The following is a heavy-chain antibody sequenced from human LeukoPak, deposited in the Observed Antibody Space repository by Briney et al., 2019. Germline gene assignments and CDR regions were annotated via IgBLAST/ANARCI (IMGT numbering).Heavy chain of an antibody. CDR1: GYTFTGCY. V-gene: IGHV1-2*02. CDR3: ARDYSKTAPPDY. D-gene: IGHD6-6*01. CDR2: INPNSGGT. J-gene: IGHJ4*02. Sequence: ASVKVSCKASGYTFTGCYMHWVRQAPGQGLEWMGWINPNSGGTNYAQKFQGRVTMTRDTSISTAYMELSRLRSDDTAVYYCARDYSKTAPPDYWGQGTLVTVSS.